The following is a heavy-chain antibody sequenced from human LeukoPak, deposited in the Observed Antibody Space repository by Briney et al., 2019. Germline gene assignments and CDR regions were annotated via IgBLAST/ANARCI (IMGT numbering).Heavy chain of an antibody. Sequence: GGSLRLSCAASGFTFSSYGMSWVGQAPGKGVEWVSAISGGGGSTYYADSVKGRFTISRDNSKNTLYLQMNSLRAEDTAVYYCAKARNYYDSSGYYYGDYWGQGTLVTVSS. CDR2: ISGGGGST. J-gene: IGHJ4*02. CDR1: GFTFSSYG. CDR3: AKARNYYDSSGYYYGDY. V-gene: IGHV3-23*01. D-gene: IGHD3-22*01.